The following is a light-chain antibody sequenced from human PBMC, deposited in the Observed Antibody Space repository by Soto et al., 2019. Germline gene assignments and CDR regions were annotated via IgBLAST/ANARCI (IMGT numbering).Light chain of an antibody. Sequence: EIVMTQSPANLSVSPGERATLSCRASQSVSSNLAWYQQKPGQGPRLLIYGASTRATGIPARFSGSGSGTEFTLPISSLQSEDFVVYYCQQYNKWPPYTFGQGTKVEIK. V-gene: IGKV3-15*01. J-gene: IGKJ2*01. CDR2: GAS. CDR3: QQYNKWPPYT. CDR1: QSVSSN.